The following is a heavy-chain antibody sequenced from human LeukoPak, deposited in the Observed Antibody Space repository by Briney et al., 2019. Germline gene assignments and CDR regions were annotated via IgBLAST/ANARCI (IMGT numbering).Heavy chain of an antibody. J-gene: IGHJ3*02. V-gene: IGHV5-51*01. CDR3: ARHRTYGSGSYSAFDI. Sequence: GESLKISCKGSGYSFTNYWIGWVRQMPGKGLDWMGIIYPGESDTRYSPSFQGQVTISADKFISTAYLQWSSLKASDTAMYYCARHRTYGSGSYSAFDIWAKGQWSPSLQ. D-gene: IGHD3-10*01. CDR2: IYPGESDT. CDR1: GYSFTNYW.